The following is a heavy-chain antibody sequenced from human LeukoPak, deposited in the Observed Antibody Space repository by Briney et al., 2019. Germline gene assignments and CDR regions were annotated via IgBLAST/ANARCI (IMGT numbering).Heavy chain of an antibody. CDR3: AREAVVAATPFDY. CDR2: IIPIFGTA. CDR1: GGTFSSYA. Sequence: GSSVKVSCKASGGTFSSYAISWVRQAPGQGLEWMGGIIPIFGTANYAQKFQGRVTITTDESTSTAYMELSSLRSEDTAVYYCAREAVVAATPFDYWGQGTLVTVSS. D-gene: IGHD2-15*01. J-gene: IGHJ4*02. V-gene: IGHV1-69*05.